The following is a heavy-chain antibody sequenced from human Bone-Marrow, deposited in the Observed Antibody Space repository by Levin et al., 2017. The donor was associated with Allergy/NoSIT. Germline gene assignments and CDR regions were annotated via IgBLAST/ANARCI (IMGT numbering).Heavy chain of an antibody. CDR3: ASSGYYDSSLDY. J-gene: IGHJ4*02. CDR1: GFTVSSNY. CDR2: IYSGGNT. Sequence: AGGSLRLSCAASGFTVSSNYMSWVRQAPGKGLEWVSVIYSGGNTYYADSVKRRFTISRDNSKNTLYLQMNSLRVEDTAVYYCASSGYYDSSLDYWGQGTLVTVSS. D-gene: IGHD3-22*01. V-gene: IGHV3-66*01.